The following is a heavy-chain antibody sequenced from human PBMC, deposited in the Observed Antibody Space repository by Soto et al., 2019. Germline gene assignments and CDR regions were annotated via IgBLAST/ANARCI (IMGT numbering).Heavy chain of an antibody. CDR2: SNHSGST. Sequence: QVQLQQWGAGLLKPSETLSLTCAVYGGSFSGYYWSWIRQPPGKGLEWIGESNHSGSTNYNPSLTSRVTISVDTSKTQFSLKLRSVTAADTAVYYCARGLNYYDSSGYYSYYYYGMDVWGQGTTVTVSS. CDR3: ARGLNYYDSSGYYSYYYYGMDV. D-gene: IGHD3-22*01. CDR1: GGSFSGYY. V-gene: IGHV4-34*01. J-gene: IGHJ6*02.